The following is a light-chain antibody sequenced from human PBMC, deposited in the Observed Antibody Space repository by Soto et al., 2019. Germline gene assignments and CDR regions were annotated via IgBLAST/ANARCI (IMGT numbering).Light chain of an antibody. CDR2: GAS. J-gene: IGKJ1*01. V-gene: IGKV3-15*01. CDR3: QQYNSWPLT. CDR1: HSVSNK. Sequence: EIVMTQSPATLSVSPGERVTLFCRASHSVSNKLGWLQQNPGRAPRLLIYGASTRATGIPAKFNGSGSAKEFSLPISSRQYQDFAVYYCQQYNSWPLTFGQGTKVEIK.